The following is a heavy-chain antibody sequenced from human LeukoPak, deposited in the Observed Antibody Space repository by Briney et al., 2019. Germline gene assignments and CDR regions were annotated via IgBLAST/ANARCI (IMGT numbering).Heavy chain of an antibody. CDR3: ARGAGGYSDY. Sequence: ASVKVSCKASGYTFTGYYMYWVRQVPGQGLEWMGWINPNSGGTNYAQKFQGRVTMARDTSISTAYMELSRLRSDDTAVYYCARGAGGYSDYWGQGTLVTVSS. CDR1: GYTFTGYY. J-gene: IGHJ4*02. CDR2: INPNSGGT. V-gene: IGHV1-2*02. D-gene: IGHD3-10*01.